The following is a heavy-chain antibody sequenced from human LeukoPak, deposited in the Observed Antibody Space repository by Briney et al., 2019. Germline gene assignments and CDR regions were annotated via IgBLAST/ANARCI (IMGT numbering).Heavy chain of an antibody. V-gene: IGHV3-20*04. D-gene: IGHD3-22*01. CDR3: TKDRSGYYDGSFDI. Sequence: GGSLRLSCAASGFTFDDYGMSWVRQAPGKGLEWVSCIDWSGRSTGYADSVKGRFTISRDNAKNSLYLQMISLRAEDTAFYSCTKDRSGYYDGSFDIWGQGTTVTVSS. CDR1: GFTFDDYG. CDR2: IDWSGRST. J-gene: IGHJ3*02.